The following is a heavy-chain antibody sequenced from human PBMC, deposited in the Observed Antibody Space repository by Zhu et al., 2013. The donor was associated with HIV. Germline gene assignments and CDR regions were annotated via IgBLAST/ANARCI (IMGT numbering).Heavy chain of an antibody. J-gene: IGHJ6*03. D-gene: IGHD5-18*01. CDR1: GYTFTSYY. Sequence: QVQLVQSGAEVKKPGASVKVSCKASGYTFTSYYMHWVRQAPGQGLEWMGIINPSGGRTSYAQKFQGRVTITADESTSTAYMELSSLRSEDTAVYYCARSGYSYDTRLYYYYMDVWGKGTTVTVSS. CDR2: INPSGGRT. CDR3: ARSGYSYDTRLYYYYMDV. V-gene: IGHV1-46*01.